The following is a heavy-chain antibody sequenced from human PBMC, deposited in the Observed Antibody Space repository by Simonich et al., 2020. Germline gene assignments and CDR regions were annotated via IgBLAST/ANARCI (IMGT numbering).Heavy chain of an antibody. V-gene: IGHV4-39*01. J-gene: IGHJ3*02. Sequence: QVQLQQWGAGLLKPSETLSLTCTVSGGSISSSSYYWGWIRQPPGKGLEWIGCIYYSGRTYYNPSLKSRVTISVDTAKNQFSLKLSSVTAADTAVYYCASTLFTASSSFAFDIWGQGTMVTVSS. CDR3: ASTLFTASSSFAFDI. CDR1: GGSISSSSYY. D-gene: IGHD6-6*01. CDR2: IYYSGRT.